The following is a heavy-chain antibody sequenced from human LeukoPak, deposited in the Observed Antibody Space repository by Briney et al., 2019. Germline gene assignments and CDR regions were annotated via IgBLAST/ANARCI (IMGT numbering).Heavy chain of an antibody. Sequence: PGGSLRLSCAASGFTVSSNYMSWVRQAPGKGLEWVSVIYSGGSTYYADSVKGRFTISRDNSKNTLYLQMNSLRAEDTAAYYCARDFGNGYWAFDIWGQGTMVTVPS. CDR2: IYSGGST. CDR3: ARDFGNGYWAFDI. J-gene: IGHJ3*02. V-gene: IGHV3-53*01. D-gene: IGHD2-2*03. CDR1: GFTVSSNY.